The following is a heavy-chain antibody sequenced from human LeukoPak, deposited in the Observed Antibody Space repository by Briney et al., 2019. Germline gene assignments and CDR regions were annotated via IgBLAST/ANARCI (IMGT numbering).Heavy chain of an antibody. CDR3: ARATDVPLVHNDY. V-gene: IGHV1-8*01. CDR2: MNPNSGNT. Sequence: ASVKVSCKASGYTFTSYDTNWVRQATGQGLEWMGWMNPNSGNTGYAQKFQGRVTMTRNTSISTAYMELSSLRSEDTAVYYCARATDVPLVHNDYWGQGTLVTVSS. D-gene: IGHD6-13*01. CDR1: GYTFTSYD. J-gene: IGHJ4*02.